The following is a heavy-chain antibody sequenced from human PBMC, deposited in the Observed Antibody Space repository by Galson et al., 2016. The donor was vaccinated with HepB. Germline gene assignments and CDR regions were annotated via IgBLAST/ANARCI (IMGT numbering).Heavy chain of an antibody. CDR2: INPNTGGT. CDR1: GYTFNDYY. V-gene: IGHV1-2*02. Sequence: SVKVSCKASGYTFNDYYIHWVRQAPGQGPEWMGWINPNTGGTDYAQRFQGRVTMTRDTSINTAYMELSRLTSDDTAVYYCARPGGRGLVKSLATWGQGTLVTVSS. CDR3: ARPGGRGLVKSLAT. D-gene: IGHD3/OR15-3a*01. J-gene: IGHJ5*02.